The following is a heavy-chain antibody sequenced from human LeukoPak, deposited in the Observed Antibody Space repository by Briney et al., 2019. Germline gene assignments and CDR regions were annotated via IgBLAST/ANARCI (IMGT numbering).Heavy chain of an antibody. CDR2: IRQDGSRI. Sequence: GGSLRLSCAASGFTFSSYAMTWVRQAPGKGLEWVANIRQDGSRIYYVDSVKGRLTVSRDNAKNSVYLQMNSLRVEDTAVYYCARIGYSSSSLDYWGPGTLVTVSS. J-gene: IGHJ4*02. CDR1: GFTFSSYA. D-gene: IGHD6-13*01. CDR3: ARIGYSSSSLDY. V-gene: IGHV3-7*01.